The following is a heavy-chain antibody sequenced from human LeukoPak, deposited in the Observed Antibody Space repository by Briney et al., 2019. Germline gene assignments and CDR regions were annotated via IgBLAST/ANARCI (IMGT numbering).Heavy chain of an antibody. Sequence: GGSLRLSCAASGFTFSNYAMSWVRQAPGKGLEWVSAISGSGGSTYYADSVKGRFTISRDNSKNTLYLQMNSLRAEDTAVYYCAKDAHMTTVNWALDYWGQGTLVTVSS. CDR2: ISGSGGST. J-gene: IGHJ4*02. CDR3: AKDAHMTTVNWALDY. CDR1: GFTFSNYA. D-gene: IGHD4-17*01. V-gene: IGHV3-23*01.